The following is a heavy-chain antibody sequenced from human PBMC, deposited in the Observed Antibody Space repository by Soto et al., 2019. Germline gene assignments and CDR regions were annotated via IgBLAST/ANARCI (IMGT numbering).Heavy chain of an antibody. V-gene: IGHV1-3*01. D-gene: IGHD5-12*01. CDR2: INAGNGNT. CDR3: ARGGYSGYDRALDY. CDR1: GYTFTSYA. Sequence: QVQLVQSGAEVKKPGASVKVSCKASGYTFTSYAMHWVRQAPGQRLEWMGWINAGNGNTKYSQKFQGRVTITRDTSASTAYMELSSLRPEDTAVYYCARGGYSGYDRALDYWGQGTLVTVSS. J-gene: IGHJ4*02.